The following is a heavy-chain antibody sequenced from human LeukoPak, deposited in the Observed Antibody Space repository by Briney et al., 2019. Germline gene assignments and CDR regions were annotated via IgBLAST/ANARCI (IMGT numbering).Heavy chain of an antibody. D-gene: IGHD2-15*01. J-gene: IGHJ6*02. Sequence: GGSLRLSCAASGFTFSSYAMSWVRQAPGKGLEWVSAISGSGGSTYYADSVKGRFTISRDNSKHTPYLQMNSLRAEDTAVYYCAKHGEYSSGGSCYSHYYYGMDVWGQGTTVTVSS. V-gene: IGHV3-23*01. CDR3: AKHGEYSSGGSCYSHYYYGMDV. CDR1: GFTFSSYA. CDR2: ISGSGGST.